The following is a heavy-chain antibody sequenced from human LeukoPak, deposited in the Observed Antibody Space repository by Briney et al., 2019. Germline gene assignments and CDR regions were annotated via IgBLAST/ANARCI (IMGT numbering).Heavy chain of an antibody. Sequence: GGSLRLSCAASGFTFSSYSMNWVRQAPGKGLEWVPSISSSSSYIYYADSVKGRFTISRDNAKNSLYLQMNSLRAKDTAVYYCAREYRDGYNFHPSLDYWGQGTLVTVSS. J-gene: IGHJ4*02. CDR3: AREYRDGYNFHPSLDY. CDR1: GFTFSSYS. CDR2: ISSSSSYI. D-gene: IGHD5-24*01. V-gene: IGHV3-21*01.